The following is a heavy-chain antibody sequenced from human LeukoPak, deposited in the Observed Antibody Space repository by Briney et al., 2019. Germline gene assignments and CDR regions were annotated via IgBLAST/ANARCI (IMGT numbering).Heavy chain of an antibody. CDR2: TYYRSKWYN. Sequence: SQTLSLTCAISGDSVSSNSAAWNWIRQSPSRGLEWLGRTYYRSKWYNDYAVSVESRITINPDTSKNQFSLQLNSVTPEDTAVYYCARDRGRGVSSSGYYFDYWGQGTLVTVSS. D-gene: IGHD6-13*01. CDR3: ARDRGRGVSSSGYYFDY. CDR1: GDSVSSNSAA. J-gene: IGHJ4*02. V-gene: IGHV6-1*01.